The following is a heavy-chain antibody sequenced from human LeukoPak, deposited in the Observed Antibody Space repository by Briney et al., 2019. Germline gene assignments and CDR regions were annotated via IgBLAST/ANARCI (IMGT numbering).Heavy chain of an antibody. D-gene: IGHD3-22*01. CDR1: GDSITSDKW. J-gene: IGHJ4*02. CDR3: ASSPSYDTSGYYYDH. Sequence: SGTLSLTCAVSGDSITSDKWWTWVRQPPGKGLEWVGEIHHSKSSNYYPSLKSRVTISVDTSKNQFSLKLNSVTAADTAVYYCASSPSYDTSGYYYDHWGQGTLVTVSS. V-gene: IGHV4-4*02. CDR2: IHHSKSS.